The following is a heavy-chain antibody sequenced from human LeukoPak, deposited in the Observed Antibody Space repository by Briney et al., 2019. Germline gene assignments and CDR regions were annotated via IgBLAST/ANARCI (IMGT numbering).Heavy chain of an antibody. D-gene: IGHD1-26*01. J-gene: IGHJ6*03. Sequence: GESLKISCKGSGYSFTSYWIGWVRQMPGKGLEWMGIIWPADSDTRYSPSFQGQVTISADKSISTAYLQWSSLKVSDTAIYYCARQCCGSYYPMDVWGKGTTVTVSS. CDR1: GYSFTSYW. CDR2: IWPADSDT. CDR3: ARQCCGSYYPMDV. V-gene: IGHV5-51*01.